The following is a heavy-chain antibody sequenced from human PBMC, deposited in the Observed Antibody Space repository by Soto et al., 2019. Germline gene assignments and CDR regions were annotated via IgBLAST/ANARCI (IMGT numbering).Heavy chain of an antibody. Sequence: PGESLKISCKGSGYIFTTYWIAWVRQMPGKGLEWMGIIYPGDSDARYSPSFQGQVTISADKSISTAYLQWSSLKASDTAIYYCARPLSGSYRLDYFGMDVWGQGTTVTVSS. CDR2: IYPGDSDA. CDR1: GYIFTTYW. CDR3: ARPLSGSYRLDYFGMDV. D-gene: IGHD3-16*02. V-gene: IGHV5-51*01. J-gene: IGHJ6*02.